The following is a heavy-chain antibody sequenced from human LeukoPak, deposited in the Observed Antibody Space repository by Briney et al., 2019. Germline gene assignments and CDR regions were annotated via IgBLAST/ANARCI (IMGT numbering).Heavy chain of an antibody. J-gene: IGHJ4*02. Sequence: GGSLRLSCAASGFTFTDYAMSWVRQAPEKGLEWVSTISHSGGGTYYADSVKGRFTISRDNAKNSLYLQMNSLRAEDTAVYYCARDLSPNYGDYSDYWGQGTLVTVSS. CDR1: GFTFTDYA. D-gene: IGHD4-17*01. V-gene: IGHV3-23*01. CDR3: ARDLSPNYGDYSDY. CDR2: ISHSGGGT.